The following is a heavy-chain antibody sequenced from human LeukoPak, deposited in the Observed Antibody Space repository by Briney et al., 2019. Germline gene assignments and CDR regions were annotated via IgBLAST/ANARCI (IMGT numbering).Heavy chain of an antibody. CDR2: INHSGST. CDR3: ARGTMVRGVIILKKYYYYYMDV. V-gene: IGHV4-39*07. J-gene: IGHJ6*03. D-gene: IGHD3-10*01. Sequence: SETLSLTCTVSGVSTTNGIYYWSWIRQPPGKGLEWIGEINHSGSTNYNPSLKSRVTISVDTSKNQFSLKLSSVTAADTAVYYCARGTMVRGVIILKKYYYYYMDVWGKGTTVTVSS. CDR1: GVSTTNGIYY.